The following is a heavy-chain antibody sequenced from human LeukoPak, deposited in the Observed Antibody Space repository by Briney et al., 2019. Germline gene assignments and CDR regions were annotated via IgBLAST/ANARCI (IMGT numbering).Heavy chain of an antibody. Sequence: SETLSLTCTVSGGSISSYYWSWIRQPPGKGLGWSGYIFYSGRTNYNPSLKSRVTISVDTSMNQFSLRLSSVPAADTAVYYCARTLDCSSSSCSYGMDVWGQGTTVTVPS. CDR3: ARTLDCSSSSCSYGMDV. CDR1: GGSISSYY. CDR2: IFYSGRT. J-gene: IGHJ6*02. D-gene: IGHD2-15*01. V-gene: IGHV4-59*08.